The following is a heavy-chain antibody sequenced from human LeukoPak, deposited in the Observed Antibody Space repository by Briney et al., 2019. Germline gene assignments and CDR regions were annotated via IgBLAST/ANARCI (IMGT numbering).Heavy chain of an antibody. CDR1: GFTVSSNY. D-gene: IGHD6-13*01. CDR3: ARDGGASSSIDY. J-gene: IGHJ4*02. Sequence: GGSLRLSCAASGFTVSSNYMSWVRQAPGKGLEWVSVIYSGGSTYYADSVKGRFTISRDNSKSTLYLQMNSLRAEDTAVYYCARDGGASSSIDYWGQGTLVTVSS. V-gene: IGHV3-53*01. CDR2: IYSGGST.